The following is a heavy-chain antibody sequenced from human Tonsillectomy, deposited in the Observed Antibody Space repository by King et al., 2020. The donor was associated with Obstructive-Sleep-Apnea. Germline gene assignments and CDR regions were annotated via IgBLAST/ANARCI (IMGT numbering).Heavy chain of an antibody. CDR2: ISSSSSTI. CDR1: GFTFSSYS. J-gene: IGHJ4*02. D-gene: IGHD3-10*01. V-gene: IGHV3-48*04. CDR3: ARETGGVRRFGELEDYFDY. Sequence: VQLVESGGGLVQPGGSLRLSCAASGFTFSSYSMNWVRQAPGKGLEWVSYISSSSSTIYYADSVKGRFTISRDNAKNSLYLQMNSRRAEDTAVYYCARETGGVRRFGELEDYFDYWGQGTLVTVSS.